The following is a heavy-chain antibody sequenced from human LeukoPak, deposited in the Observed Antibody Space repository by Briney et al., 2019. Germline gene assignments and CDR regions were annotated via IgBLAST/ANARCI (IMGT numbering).Heavy chain of an antibody. J-gene: IGHJ1*01. Sequence: GGSLTLSCAASGFTFSSYWMSWVRQAPGKGLEWVANIKQDGSDKYYVDSVKGRFTISRDNAKNSLYLQMNSLRAEDTAVYYCATKGGSRDSLFQHWGQGTLVTVSS. D-gene: IGHD1-26*01. CDR3: ATKGGSRDSLFQH. CDR1: GFTFSSYW. CDR2: IKQDGSDK. V-gene: IGHV3-7*01.